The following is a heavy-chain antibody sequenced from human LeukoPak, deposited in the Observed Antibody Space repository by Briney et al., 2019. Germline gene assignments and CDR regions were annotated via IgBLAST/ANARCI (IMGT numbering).Heavy chain of an antibody. D-gene: IGHD6-13*01. J-gene: IGHJ4*02. CDR1: GYTFTGYY. Sequence: ASVKVSCKASGYTFTGYYMHWVRQAPGQGLEWVGWINPNSGGTNYAQKFQGRVTMTRDTSISTAYMELSRLRSDDTAVYYCARSPLAAAGRRMFDYWGQGTLVTVSS. V-gene: IGHV1-2*02. CDR3: ARSPLAAAGRRMFDY. CDR2: INPNSGGT.